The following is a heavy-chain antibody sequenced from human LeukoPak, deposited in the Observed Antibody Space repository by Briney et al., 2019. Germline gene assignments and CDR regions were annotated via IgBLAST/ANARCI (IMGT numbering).Heavy chain of an antibody. J-gene: IGHJ4*02. D-gene: IGHD3-9*01. Sequence: GGSLRLSCAASGLTFSNAGMSWVRQAPGKGLEWVGRIKRKADGGTTDYAVPVKGRFTISRDDSKNTLYLHMSSLKSEDTAVYYCTTEKDIYDILTGFDYWGQGTLVTVSS. CDR1: GLTFSNAG. CDR2: IKRKADGGTT. V-gene: IGHV3-15*01. CDR3: TTEKDIYDILTGFDY.